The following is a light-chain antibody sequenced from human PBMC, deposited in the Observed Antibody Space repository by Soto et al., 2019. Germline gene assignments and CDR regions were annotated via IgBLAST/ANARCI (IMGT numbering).Light chain of an antibody. V-gene: IGKV3-15*01. CDR3: QQYSDWPPYT. CDR2: ATS. J-gene: IGKJ2*01. Sequence: ETVMRQSPVTLSVSPGERATLSCRASQSVGGNVAWYQQKPGQAPRLLLYATSTRATGIPARFSGSGSRTEFTLTISSLQSEDSAVYFCQQYSDWPPYTFGQGTKLEIK. CDR1: QSVGGN.